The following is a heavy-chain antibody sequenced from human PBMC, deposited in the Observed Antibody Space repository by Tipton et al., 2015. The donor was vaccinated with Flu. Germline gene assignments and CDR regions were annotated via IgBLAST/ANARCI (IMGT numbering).Heavy chain of an antibody. CDR2: ISGSSTYI. CDR3: ARDSSSCFDY. D-gene: IGHD6-13*01. Sequence: SLRLSCSASGFTFSSYVMNWVRRAPGKGLEWVASISGSSTYIYYADSLKGRFTVSRDNSKNTLYLQMNSLRAEDTAVYYCARDSSSCFDYWGQGTLVTVSS. CDR1: GFTFSSYV. J-gene: IGHJ4*02. V-gene: IGHV3-21*01.